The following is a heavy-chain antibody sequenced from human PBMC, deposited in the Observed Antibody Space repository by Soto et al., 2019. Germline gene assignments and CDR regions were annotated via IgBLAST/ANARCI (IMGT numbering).Heavy chain of an antibody. CDR2: IYRTGST. Sequence: PSETLSLTCAVPGDSFTSNNWWTWVRQPPGQGLEWIGEIYRTGSTNYNPSLKSRVTISLDKSENQFSLKVTSLTAADTAVYYCASRDPGTSVDYWGQGTLVTVSS. V-gene: IGHV4-4*02. J-gene: IGHJ4*02. CDR1: GDSFTSNNW. CDR3: ASRDPGTSVDY. D-gene: IGHD1-7*01.